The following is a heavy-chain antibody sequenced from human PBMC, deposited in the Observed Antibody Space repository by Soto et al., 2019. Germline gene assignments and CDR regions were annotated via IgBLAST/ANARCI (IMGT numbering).Heavy chain of an antibody. J-gene: IGHJ4*02. CDR2: IKSKTDGGTT. CDR3: NTDEDKIFGVVITGDYFDY. CDR1: GFTFSNAW. D-gene: IGHD3-3*01. V-gene: IGHV3-15*01. Sequence: GSLRLSCAASGFTFSNAWMSWVRQAPGKGLEWVGRIKSKTDGGTTDYAAPVKGRFTISRDDSKNTLYLQMNSLKTEDTAVYYCNTDEDKIFGVVITGDYFDYWGQGTLVTVSS.